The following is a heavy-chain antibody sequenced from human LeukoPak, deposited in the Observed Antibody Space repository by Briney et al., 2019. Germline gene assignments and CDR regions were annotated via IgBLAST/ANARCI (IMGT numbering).Heavy chain of an antibody. CDR3: AYSYAHPRYFDY. J-gene: IGHJ4*02. CDR1: GFTFSSYG. Sequence: GGSLRLSCAASGFTFSSYGMHWVRQAPGKGLEWVAFIRYDGSNKYHADSVKGRFTISRDNSKNTLYLQMNSLRAEDTAVYYCAYSYAHPRYFDYWGQGTLVTVSS. D-gene: IGHD5-18*01. CDR2: IRYDGSNK. V-gene: IGHV3-30*02.